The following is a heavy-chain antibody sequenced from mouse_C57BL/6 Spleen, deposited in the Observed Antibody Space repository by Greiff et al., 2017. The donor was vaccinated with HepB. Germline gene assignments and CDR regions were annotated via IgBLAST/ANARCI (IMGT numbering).Heavy chain of an antibody. Sequence: EVQLVESGGGLVQPGGSLSLSCAASGFTFTDYYMSWVRQPPGKALEWLGFIRNKANGYTTEYSASVKGRFTISRDNSQSILYLQMNALRAEDSATYYCARYIGNYYWYFDVWGTGTTVTVSS. D-gene: IGHD2-1*01. V-gene: IGHV7-3*01. J-gene: IGHJ1*03. CDR3: ARYIGNYYWYFDV. CDR1: GFTFTDYY. CDR2: IRNKANGYTT.